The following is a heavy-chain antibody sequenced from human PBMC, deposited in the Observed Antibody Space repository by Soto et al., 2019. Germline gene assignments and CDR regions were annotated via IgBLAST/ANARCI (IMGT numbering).Heavy chain of an antibody. CDR3: AKLHQSWGYFDY. D-gene: IGHD3-16*01. CDR2: ISSSGVST. Sequence: GGSLRLASAASVLTFSICAMTWVRQAPGKGLEWVSAISSSGVSTYYADSVKGRFTISIDNSKNTLYLQMNSLRAEDTAVYYCAKLHQSWGYFDYWGQGTMVTVSS. V-gene: IGHV3-23*01. J-gene: IGHJ4*02. CDR1: VLTFSICA.